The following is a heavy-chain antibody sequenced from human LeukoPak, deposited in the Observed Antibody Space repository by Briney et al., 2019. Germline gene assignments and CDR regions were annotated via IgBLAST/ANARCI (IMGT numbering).Heavy chain of an antibody. CDR1: GFTFGDYA. CDR2: IRSKAYGGTT. Sequence: GGSLRLSCTASGFTFGDYAMSWVRQAPGKGLEWVGFIRSKAYGGTTEYAASVKGRFTISRDDSKSIAYLQMNSLKTEDTAVYYCTRGSDEWYSSGWYPRYFDYWGQGTLVTVSS. D-gene: IGHD6-19*01. V-gene: IGHV3-49*04. CDR3: TRGSDEWYSSGWYPRYFDY. J-gene: IGHJ4*02.